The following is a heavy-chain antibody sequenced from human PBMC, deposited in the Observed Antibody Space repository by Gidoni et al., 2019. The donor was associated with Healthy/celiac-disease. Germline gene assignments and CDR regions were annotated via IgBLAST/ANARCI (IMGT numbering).Heavy chain of an antibody. CDR3: ARHITMIGDFDY. D-gene: IGHD3-22*01. Sequence: DVQLVQSGAEVKKPGESLRTSCQGSGYSFTSYWISWVRQMPGKGLEWMGRIDPSDSYTNYSPSFQGHVTISADKSISTAYLQWSSLKASDTAMYYCARHITMIGDFDYWGQGTLVTVSS. CDR2: IDPSDSYT. J-gene: IGHJ4*02. CDR1: GYSFTSYW. V-gene: IGHV5-10-1*03.